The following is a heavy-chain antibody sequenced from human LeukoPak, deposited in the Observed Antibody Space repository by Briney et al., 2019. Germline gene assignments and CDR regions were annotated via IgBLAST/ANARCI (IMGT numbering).Heavy chain of an antibody. CDR1: GVSISSGGYS. CDR3: ARQPDYGGNSNWYFDL. Sequence: SETLSLTCAVSGVSISSGGYSWSWIRQPPGKGLEWIGYIYHSGSTYYNPSLKSRVTISVDRSKNQFSLKLSSVTAADTAVYYCARQPDYGGNSNWYFDLWGRGTLVTVSS. V-gene: IGHV4-30-2*01. CDR2: IYHSGST. J-gene: IGHJ2*01. D-gene: IGHD4-23*01.